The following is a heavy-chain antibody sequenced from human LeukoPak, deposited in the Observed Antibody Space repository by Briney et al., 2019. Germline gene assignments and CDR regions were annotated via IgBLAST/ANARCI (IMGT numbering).Heavy chain of an antibody. J-gene: IGHJ4*01. Sequence: GGSLRLSCAASGFTFSSYEMNWVRQAPGKGLEWVSYISSSGSTIYYADSVKGRFTISRDNAKNSLYLQMNSLRAEDTAVYYCARRGYSYGYEPADYWGNGTLVTVSS. V-gene: IGHV3-48*03. CDR2: ISSSGSTI. CDR3: ARRGYSYGYEPADY. CDR1: GFTFSSYE. D-gene: IGHD5-18*01.